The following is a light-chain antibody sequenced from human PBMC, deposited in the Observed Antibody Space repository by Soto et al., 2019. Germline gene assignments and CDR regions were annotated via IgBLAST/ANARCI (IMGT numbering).Light chain of an antibody. CDR3: SSYTTSSTVV. CDR1: SSDVGGYNF. Sequence: QSVLTQPASVSGSPGQSITISCTGTSSDVGGYNFVSWYQQHPGKAPKIMIYDVSNRPSGVSDRFSGSKSGNTASLTISGLQDEDEADYYCSSYTTSSTVVFGGGTKLTVL. V-gene: IGLV2-14*03. J-gene: IGLJ2*01. CDR2: DVS.